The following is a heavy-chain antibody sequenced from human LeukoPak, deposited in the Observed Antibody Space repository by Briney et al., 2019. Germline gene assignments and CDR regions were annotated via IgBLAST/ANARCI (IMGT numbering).Heavy chain of an antibody. CDR3: TRGHWGLQS. CDR2: IHPSGNS. V-gene: IGHV4-59*02. D-gene: IGHD7-27*01. Sequence: SETLSLTCTVSGASVTDYYWSWIRQSPGKGLEWISYIHPSGNSDYNPSLRSRVTTSLDTSKNQFSLNLISVTAADTAVYYCTRGHWGLQSWSQGTLVTVSS. CDR1: GASVTDYY. J-gene: IGHJ5*02.